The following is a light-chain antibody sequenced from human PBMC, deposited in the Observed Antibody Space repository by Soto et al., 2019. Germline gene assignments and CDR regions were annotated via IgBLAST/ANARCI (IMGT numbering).Light chain of an antibody. V-gene: IGLV2-14*01. CDR2: EAA. Sequence: QSALTQPASVSGSPGQSITISCTGTSDDIGANNYVSWYQHHPGKAPKILIYEAANRPSGISHRFSGSKSDNTASLTISGLQAEAEADYFCTSYTSASTLVFGGGTKLTVL. CDR1: SDDIGANNY. CDR3: TSYTSASTLV. J-gene: IGLJ2*01.